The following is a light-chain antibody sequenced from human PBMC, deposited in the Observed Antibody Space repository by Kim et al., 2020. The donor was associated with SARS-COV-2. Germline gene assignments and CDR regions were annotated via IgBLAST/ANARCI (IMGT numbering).Light chain of an antibody. J-gene: IGKJ2*01. Sequence: SASVGDRVTITCRASQSIDRWLAWYQQKPGKAPTVLISDASNLESGVPSRFSGSGSGTEFILTISSLQPDDFATYYCQHYSDYEYTFGQGTKLEIK. CDR1: QSIDRW. CDR2: DAS. V-gene: IGKV1-5*01. CDR3: QHYSDYEYT.